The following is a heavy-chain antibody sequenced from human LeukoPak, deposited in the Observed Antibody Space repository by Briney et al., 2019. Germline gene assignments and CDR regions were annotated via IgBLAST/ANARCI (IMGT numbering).Heavy chain of an antibody. V-gene: IGHV4-34*01. CDR1: GGSFSGYY. CDR3: ARGVLRYYGSGSYPMYWFDP. Sequence: SETLSLTCAVYGGSFSGYYWSWIRQPPGKGLEWIGEINHSGSINYNPSLKSRVTRSVDTSKNQFSLKLSSVTAADTAVYYCARGVLRYYGSGSYPMYWFDPWGQGTLVTVSS. J-gene: IGHJ5*02. CDR2: INHSGSI. D-gene: IGHD3-10*01.